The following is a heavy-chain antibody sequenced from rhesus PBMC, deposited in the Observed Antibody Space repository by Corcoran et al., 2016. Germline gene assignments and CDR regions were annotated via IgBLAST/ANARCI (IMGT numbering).Heavy chain of an antibody. CDR1: GGSISDSYR. CDR2: IYGSSTST. V-gene: IGHV4S10*01. D-gene: IGHD3-3*01. J-gene: IGHJ4*01. CDR3: ARDEVTIVGLGRNYFDY. Sequence: QVQLQESGPGVVKPSETLSLTCAVSGGSISDSYRWSWIRQPPGKGLEWIGYIYGSSTSTNYNPSLKSPFTISTDTSKNQFSLKLSSVTAADTAVYYCARDEVTIVGLGRNYFDYWGQGVLVTVSS.